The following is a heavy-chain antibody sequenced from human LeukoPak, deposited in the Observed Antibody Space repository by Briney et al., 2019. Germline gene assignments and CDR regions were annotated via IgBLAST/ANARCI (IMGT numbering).Heavy chain of an antibody. CDR2: IKQDGSEK. D-gene: IGHD5-24*01. CDR1: GFTFSSYW. J-gene: IGHJ4*02. Sequence: PGGSLRLSCAASGFTFSSYWMSWVRQAPGKGLEWVANIKQDGSEKYYVDSVKGRFTISRGNSKNTLYLQVNSLRTEDTAVYYCARGGDGYNLCFGYWGQGTLVTVSS. V-gene: IGHV3-7*03. CDR3: ARGGDGYNLCFGY.